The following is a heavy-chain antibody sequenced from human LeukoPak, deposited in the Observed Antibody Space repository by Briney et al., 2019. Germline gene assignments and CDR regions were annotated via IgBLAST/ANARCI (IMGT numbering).Heavy chain of an antibody. CDR3: ERDPTYYYDSSGYYGYFDY. CDR2: ISSSSSTI. V-gene: IGHV3-48*01. J-gene: IGHJ4*02. Sequence: GGSLRLSCAASGFTFSSYSMNWVRQAPGKGLEWVSYISSSSSTIYYADSVKGRFTISRDNAKNSLYLQMNSLRAEDTAVYYCERDPTYYYDSSGYYGYFDYWGQGTLVTVSS. D-gene: IGHD3-22*01. CDR1: GFTFSSYS.